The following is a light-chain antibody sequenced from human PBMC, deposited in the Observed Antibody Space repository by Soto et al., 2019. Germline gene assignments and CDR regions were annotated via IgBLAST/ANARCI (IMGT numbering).Light chain of an antibody. J-gene: IGLJ1*01. V-gene: IGLV2-11*01. CDR3: CSYAGSYSYV. CDR2: AVS. Sequence: QSALTQPRSVSGSPGQSVTISCTGTNSDVGGYKYVSWYQQYPGKAPNLMIYAVSKRPSGVPDRFSGSKSVNTASLTISGLQAEDEADYFCCSYAGSYSYVFGTGTKLTVL. CDR1: NSDVGGYKY.